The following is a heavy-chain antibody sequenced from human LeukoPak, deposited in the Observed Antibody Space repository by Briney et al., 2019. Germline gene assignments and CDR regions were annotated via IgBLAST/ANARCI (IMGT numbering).Heavy chain of an antibody. J-gene: IGHJ4*02. D-gene: IGHD2-2*01. CDR3: ARGGDIVVVPGGSFDY. V-gene: IGHV4-34*01. CDR1: GGSFSGYY. Sequence: PSETLSLTCAVYGGSFSGYYWSWIRQPPGKGLEWIGEINHSGSTNYNPSLKSRVTISVDTSKNQFSLKLSSVTAADTAVYYCARGGDIVVVPGGSFDYWGQGTLVTVSS. CDR2: INHSGST.